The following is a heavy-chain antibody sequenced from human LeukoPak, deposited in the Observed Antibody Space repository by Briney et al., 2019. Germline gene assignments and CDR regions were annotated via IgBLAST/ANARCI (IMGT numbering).Heavy chain of an antibody. Sequence: PGGSLRLSCAASGFTFSSYSMNWVRQAPGKGLEWVSSISSSSSYIYYADSVKGRFTISRDNSKNTLYLQMNSLRAEDTAVYYCAKVGEWLRLEYYYYYGMDVWGQGTTVTVSS. CDR2: ISSSSSYI. CDR1: GFTFSSYS. J-gene: IGHJ6*02. D-gene: IGHD5-12*01. CDR3: AKVGEWLRLEYYYYYGMDV. V-gene: IGHV3-21*04.